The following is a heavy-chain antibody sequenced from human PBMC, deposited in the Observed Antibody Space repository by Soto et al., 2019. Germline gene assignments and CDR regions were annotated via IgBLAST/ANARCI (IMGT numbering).Heavy chain of an antibody. V-gene: IGHV1-18*01. CDR2: ISAYNGNT. CDR1: GYTFTSYG. J-gene: IGHJ3*02. CDR3: SRGLYYYDSSGTDAFDI. Sequence: ASVKVSCKASGYTFTSYGISWVRQAPGQGLEWMRWISAYNGNTNYAQKLQGRVTMTTDTSTSTAYMELSSLRSEDTAVYYCSRGLYYYDSSGTDAFDIWGQGTMVTVSS. D-gene: IGHD3-22*01.